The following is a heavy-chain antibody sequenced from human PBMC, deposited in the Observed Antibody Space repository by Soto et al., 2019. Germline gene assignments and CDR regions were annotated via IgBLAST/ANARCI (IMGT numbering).Heavy chain of an antibody. CDR2: ICYDGSNK. Sequence: GGSLRLSCAASGFTFSSYGMHWVRQAPGKGLEWVAVICYDGSNKYYADSVKGRFTISRDNSKNTLYLQMNSLRAEDTAVYYCARDRSRPHRTYIVGATMDHFDYWGQGTLVTVSS. V-gene: IGHV3-33*01. J-gene: IGHJ4*02. CDR3: ARDRSRPHRTYIVGATMDHFDY. CDR1: GFTFSSYG. D-gene: IGHD1-26*01.